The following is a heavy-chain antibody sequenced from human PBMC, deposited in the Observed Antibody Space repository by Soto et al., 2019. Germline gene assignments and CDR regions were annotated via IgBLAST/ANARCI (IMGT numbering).Heavy chain of an antibody. J-gene: IGHJ4*02. CDR2: TYYRSKWYN. D-gene: IGHD2-15*01. CDR3: ARAPYCSGGSCYYFDY. V-gene: IGHV6-1*01. Sequence: KQSQTLSLTCAISGDSVSSNSAAWNWIRQSPSRGLEWLGRTYYRSKWYNDYAVSVKSRITINPDTSKNQFSLQLNSVTPEDTAVYYCARAPYCSGGSCYYFDYWGQGTLVTVSS. CDR1: GDSVSSNSAA.